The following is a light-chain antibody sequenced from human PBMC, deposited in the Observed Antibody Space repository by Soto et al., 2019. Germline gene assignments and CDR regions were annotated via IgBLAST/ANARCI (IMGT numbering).Light chain of an antibody. Sequence: EIVLTQSPGTLSLSPGERATLSCRASQSVSSRYLAWYQQKPGQAPRLLIYDASSRATGIPDRFSGSGSGTDFTLTINRLEPEDFAVYYCQQYLGYTFGQGTKLEIK. V-gene: IGKV3-20*01. CDR2: DAS. CDR3: QQYLGYT. CDR1: QSVSSRY. J-gene: IGKJ2*01.